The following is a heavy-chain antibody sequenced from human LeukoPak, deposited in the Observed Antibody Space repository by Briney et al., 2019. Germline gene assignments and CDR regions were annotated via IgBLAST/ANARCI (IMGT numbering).Heavy chain of an antibody. J-gene: IGHJ4*02. Sequence: ASVKVSFKASGYTFTSYGISWVRQAPGQGLEWMGWISAYNGNTNYAQKLQGRVTMTTDTSTSTAYMELRSLRSDDTAVYYCARVMITFGGVIVTIDYWGQGTLVTVSS. V-gene: IGHV1-18*01. CDR2: ISAYNGNT. CDR3: ARVMITFGGVIVTIDY. CDR1: GYTFTSYG. D-gene: IGHD3-16*02.